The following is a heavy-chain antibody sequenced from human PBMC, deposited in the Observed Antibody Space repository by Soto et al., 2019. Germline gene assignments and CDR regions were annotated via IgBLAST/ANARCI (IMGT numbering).Heavy chain of an antibody. D-gene: IGHD2-21*02. J-gene: IGHJ6*02. CDR1: GLSLRTTGVG. V-gene: IGHV2-5*02. CDR2: LYWDYDK. CDR3: VQSRCGGDCLEIYSSHAYNGLDV. Sequence: QVTLKESGPTLVKPTQTLTLTCTVSGLSLRTTGVGVGWVRQPPGKSLEWLALLYWDYDKRYSPSLRSRPTIAKDISEKQVVLTMTNIDTADTATYYCVQSRCGGDCLEIYSSHAYNGLDVWGQGTTVTVSS.